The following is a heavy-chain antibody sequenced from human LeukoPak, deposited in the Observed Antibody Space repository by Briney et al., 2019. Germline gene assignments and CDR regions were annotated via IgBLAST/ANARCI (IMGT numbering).Heavy chain of an antibody. Sequence: PGGSLRLSCAASGFTFSSYWMSWVRRAPGKGLEWVANIKQDGSEKYYVDSVKGRFTISRDNAKNSLYLQMNSLRAEDTAVYYCARIGPLWFGELSQHAFDIWGQGTMVTASS. CDR2: IKQDGSEK. J-gene: IGHJ3*02. V-gene: IGHV3-7*01. CDR3: ARIGPLWFGELSQHAFDI. CDR1: GFTFSSYW. D-gene: IGHD3-10*01.